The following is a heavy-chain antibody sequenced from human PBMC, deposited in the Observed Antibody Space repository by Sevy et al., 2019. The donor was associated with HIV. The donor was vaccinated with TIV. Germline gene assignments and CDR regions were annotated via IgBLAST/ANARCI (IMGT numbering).Heavy chain of an antibody. CDR2: ISSSSSTI. CDR1: GFMFSSYE. CDR3: ARDLPPSATTVAHFDY. D-gene: IGHD4-17*01. Sequence: GGSLRLSCAASGFMFSSYEMNWVRQAPGKGLEWIFYISSSSSTIYYADSVKGRFTISRDNAKNSLYLQMNSLRTDDTAVYYCARDLPPSATTVAHFDYWGPGTLVTVSS. J-gene: IGHJ4*02. V-gene: IGHV3-48*03.